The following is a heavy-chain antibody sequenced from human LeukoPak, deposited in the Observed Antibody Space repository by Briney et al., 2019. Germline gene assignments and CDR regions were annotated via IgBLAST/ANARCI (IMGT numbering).Heavy chain of an antibody. CDR1: GYSFNTYW. CDR3: ARLSGGSWANTEYFPD. CDR2: VYPGDSHT. V-gene: IGHV5-51*01. Sequence: GESLTISCKASGYSFNTYWIGWVRQKPGKGLEWMAIVYPGDSHTRYSPSFEGHFTISADKTVTTAYLQWSSLEASDTAVYYCARLSGGSWANTEYFPDSGQGTLVIVSS. D-gene: IGHD7-27*01. J-gene: IGHJ1*01.